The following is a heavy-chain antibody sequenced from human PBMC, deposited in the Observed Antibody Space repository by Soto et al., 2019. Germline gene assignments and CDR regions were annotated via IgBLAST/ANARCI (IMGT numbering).Heavy chain of an antibody. J-gene: IGHJ6*02. CDR3: ARATPYYYYGMDV. D-gene: IGHD2-15*01. CDR2: IYYSGST. CDR1: GGSISSGGDY. Sequence: QVQLQESGPGLVKPSQTLSLTCTVSGGSISSGGDYWSWIRQHPGKGLEWIGYIYYSGSTYYNPSLKSRVTLSVVTSKNHFSLKLSSVTAADTAVYYCARATPYYYYGMDVWGQGTTVTVSS. V-gene: IGHV4-31*03.